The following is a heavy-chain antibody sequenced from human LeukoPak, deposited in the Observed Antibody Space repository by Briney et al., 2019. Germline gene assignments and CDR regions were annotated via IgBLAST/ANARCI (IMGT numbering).Heavy chain of an antibody. CDR3: XKHTGFDWFPAEYFQH. J-gene: IGHJ1*01. CDR2: ISGSGGST. Sequence: GGSLRLSCAASGFTFSSYAMSWVRQAPGKGLEWVSAISGSGGSTYYADSVKGRFTISRDNSKNTLYLQMNSLRAEDTAVYYXXKHTGFDWFPAEYFQHWGQGTLVTVSS. V-gene: IGHV3-23*01. CDR1: GFTFSSYA. D-gene: IGHD3-9*01.